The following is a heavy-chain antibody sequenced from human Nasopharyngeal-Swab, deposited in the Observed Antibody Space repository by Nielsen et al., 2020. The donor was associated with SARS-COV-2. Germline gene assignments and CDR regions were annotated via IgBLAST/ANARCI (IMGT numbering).Heavy chain of an antibody. CDR2: INPNSGGT. J-gene: IGHJ5*02. Sequence: ASVKVSCKASGYTFTGYYMHWVRQAPGQGLEWMGRINPNSGGTNYAQKFQGRVTMTRDTSISTAYMELSRLRSDDTAVYYGAREPRYSYGLFDPWGQGTLVTVSS. D-gene: IGHD5-18*01. CDR1: GYTFTGYY. V-gene: IGHV1-2*06. CDR3: AREPRYSYGLFDP.